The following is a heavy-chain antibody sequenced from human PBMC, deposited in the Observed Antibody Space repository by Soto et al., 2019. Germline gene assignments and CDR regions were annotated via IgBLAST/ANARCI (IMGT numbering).Heavy chain of an antibody. CDR3: ARSKMVTTIYSYYYGMDV. Sequence: SETLSLTCAVYGGSFSGYYWSWIRQPPGKGPEWIGEINHSGSTNYNPSLKSRVTISVDTSKNQFSLKLSSVTAADTAVYYCARSKMVTTIYSYYYGMDVWGQGTTVTVSS. V-gene: IGHV4-34*01. CDR1: GGSFSGYY. D-gene: IGHD5-18*01. CDR2: INHSGST. J-gene: IGHJ6*02.